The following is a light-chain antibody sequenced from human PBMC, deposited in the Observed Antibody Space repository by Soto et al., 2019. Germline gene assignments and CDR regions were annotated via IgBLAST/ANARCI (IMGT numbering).Light chain of an antibody. J-gene: IGKJ1*01. CDR3: LQDYNYPRT. V-gene: IGKV1-6*02. CDR1: QGIRKD. Sequence: AIQMTQSPSSLSASVGDRVTMTCRASQGIRKDLVWYQQKPGKAPKLLIYATSSLQSGVPSRFSGSGSGRDFTLTISSLQPEDFATYYCLQDYNYPRTFGQGTKVEIK. CDR2: ATS.